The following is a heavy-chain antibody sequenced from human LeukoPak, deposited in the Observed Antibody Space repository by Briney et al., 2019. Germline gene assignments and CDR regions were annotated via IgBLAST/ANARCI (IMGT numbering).Heavy chain of an antibody. D-gene: IGHD2-15*01. CDR3: AGEYCSGGSCRQGFDY. CDR2: INPNSGDT. V-gene: IGHV1-2*02. J-gene: IGHJ4*02. CDR1: GYTFTDYY. Sequence: ASVKLSCKASGYTFTDYYMHWVRQAPGQGLEWMGWINPNSGDTNQAQNFQGRVTLTRDTSISTACMELSSLRSGDSAIYYCAGEYCSGGSCRQGFDYWGQGTLVTVSS.